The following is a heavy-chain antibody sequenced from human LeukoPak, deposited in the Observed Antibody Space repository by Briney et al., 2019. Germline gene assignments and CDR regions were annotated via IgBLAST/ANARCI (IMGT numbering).Heavy chain of an antibody. CDR2: INDSGAT. V-gene: IGHV4-34*01. CDR1: GGSFSAYY. J-gene: IGHJ4*02. Sequence: PSETLSLICSVYGGSFSAYYWSWIRQPPGKGLEWIGEINDSGATNYNPSLKSRFTISVDTSKNQFSLKLSSVTAADTSIYYCARGPRGSGSTGWYLLGFDYWGQGTLVTVAS. D-gene: IGHD6-19*01. CDR3: ARGPRGSGSTGWYLLGFDY.